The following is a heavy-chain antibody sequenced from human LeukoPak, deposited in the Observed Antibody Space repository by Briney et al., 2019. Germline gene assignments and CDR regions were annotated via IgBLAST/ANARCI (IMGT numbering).Heavy chain of an antibody. CDR3: ARKGGSWYDYYYYMDV. D-gene: IGHD6-13*01. J-gene: IGHJ6*03. V-gene: IGHV4-34*01. CDR1: GGSFSGYY. Sequence: SETLSLTCAVYGGSFSGYYWIWIRQPPGKGLEWIGEINHSGSTNYNPSLKSRVTISVDTSKNQFSLKLSSVTAADTAVYYCARKGGSWYDYYYYMDVWGKGTTVTVSS. CDR2: INHSGST.